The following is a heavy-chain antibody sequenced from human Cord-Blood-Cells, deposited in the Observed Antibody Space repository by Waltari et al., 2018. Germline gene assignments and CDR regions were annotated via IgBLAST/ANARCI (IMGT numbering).Heavy chain of an antibody. CDR3: ARGESSSWYYYYYYGMDV. V-gene: IGHV3-7*01. CDR2: IKQDGSEK. Sequence: EVQLVESGGGLVQPGGSLRLSCAASGFTFSSSWMSWVRQAPGQGLEWVANIKQDGSEKYYVDSVKGRFTISRDNAKNSLYLQMNSLRAEDTAVYYCARGESSSWYYYYYYGMDVWGQGTTVTVSS. J-gene: IGHJ6*02. D-gene: IGHD6-13*01. CDR1: GFTFSSSW.